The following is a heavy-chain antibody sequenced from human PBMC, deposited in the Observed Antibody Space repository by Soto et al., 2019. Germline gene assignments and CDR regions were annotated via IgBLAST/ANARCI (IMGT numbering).Heavy chain of an antibody. D-gene: IGHD5-12*01. Sequence: RASVKVSCKASGYTFTGYYMHWVRQAPGQGLEWMGWINPNSGGTNYAQKFQGWVTMTRDTSISTAYMELSRLRSDDTAVYYCARGAYSGYDLEDPNYYYYGMAVWRQGTTVTVSS. V-gene: IGHV1-2*04. CDR2: INPNSGGT. CDR3: ARGAYSGYDLEDPNYYYYGMAV. CDR1: GYTFTGYY. J-gene: IGHJ6*02.